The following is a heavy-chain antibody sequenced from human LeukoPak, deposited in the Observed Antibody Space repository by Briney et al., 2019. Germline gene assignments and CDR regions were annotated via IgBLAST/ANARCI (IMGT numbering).Heavy chain of an antibody. D-gene: IGHD3-3*01. J-gene: IGHJ4*02. CDR1: GYTFTSYG. V-gene: IGHV1-18*01. Sequence: GASVKVSCKASGYTFTSYGISWVRQAPGQGLEWMGWISAYNGNTNYAQKLQGRVTMTTDTSTSTAYMELRSLRSDDTAVYYCARDRYYDFWSGYCDYWGQGTLVTVSS. CDR2: ISAYNGNT. CDR3: ARDRYYDFWSGYCDY.